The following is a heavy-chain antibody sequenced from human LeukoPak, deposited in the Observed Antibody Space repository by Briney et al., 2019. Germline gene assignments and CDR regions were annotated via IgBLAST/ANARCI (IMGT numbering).Heavy chain of an antibody. V-gene: IGHV1-18*04. J-gene: IGHJ4*02. CDR3: ARDEVSGGWYNH. Sequence: ASVKVSCKASGYTFTSRGISWVRQAPGQGLEWMGWINCHNGNTNYAQKLQGRLTMTTDTSTSTAYVELRSLRSDDTAVYYCARDEVSGGWYNHWGQGTLVTVSS. CDR2: INCHNGNT. CDR1: GYTFTSRG. D-gene: IGHD6-19*01.